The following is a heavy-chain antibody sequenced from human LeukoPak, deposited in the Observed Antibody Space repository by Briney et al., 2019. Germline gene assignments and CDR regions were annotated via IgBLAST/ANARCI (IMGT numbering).Heavy chain of an antibody. CDR3: AKDHVLRYFDWLFSSFDY. CDR1: GFTFSSYG. V-gene: IGHV3-23*01. D-gene: IGHD3-9*01. Sequence: GGSLRLSCAASGFTFSSYGMSWVRQAPGKGLEWVSAISGSGGSTYYADSVKGRFTISRDNSKNTLYLQMNSLRAEDTAVYYCAKDHVLRYFDWLFSSFDYWGQGTLVTVSS. J-gene: IGHJ4*02. CDR2: ISGSGGST.